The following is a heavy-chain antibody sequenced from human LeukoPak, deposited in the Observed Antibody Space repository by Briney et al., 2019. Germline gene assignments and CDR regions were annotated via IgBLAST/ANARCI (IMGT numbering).Heavy chain of an antibody. CDR2: IDRDGSIT. Sequence: PGGSLRLSCAASGFTFSTSWMHWVRQAPGRGLVWVSRIDRDGSITSYADSVKGRFTISRDNAKNTLNLQMNSLRAEDTAVYFCAREPTSWYVDYWGQGTLVTVSS. CDR3: AREPTSWYVDY. J-gene: IGHJ4*02. D-gene: IGHD6-13*01. V-gene: IGHV3-74*01. CDR1: GFTFSTSW.